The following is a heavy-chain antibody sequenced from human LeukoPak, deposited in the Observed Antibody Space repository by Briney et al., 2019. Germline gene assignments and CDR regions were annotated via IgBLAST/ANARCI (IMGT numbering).Heavy chain of an antibody. Sequence: SETLSLTCTVSGGSVSTSDYYWGWIRQSPVKGLEWIADVFYTGKTNYNPSIRGRATISIDTSKNQFSLKLTYVTAADTAVYYCARVFDSWGQGTLVTVSS. CDR3: ARVFDS. CDR1: GGSVSTSDYY. CDR2: VFYTGKT. J-gene: IGHJ4*02. V-gene: IGHV4-39*07.